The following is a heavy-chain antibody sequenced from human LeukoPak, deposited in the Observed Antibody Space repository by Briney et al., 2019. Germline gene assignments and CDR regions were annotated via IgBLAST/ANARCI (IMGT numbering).Heavy chain of an antibody. J-gene: IGHJ5*02. D-gene: IGHD4-11*01. CDR1: GFSLSTSGVG. CDR3: AHKEGYSNLNWFDP. Sequence: SGPTPVNPTQTLTLTCTFSGFSLSTSGVGVGWIRQPPGKALEWLALIYWNDDKRYSPSLKSRLTITKDTSKNQVVLTMTNMDPVDTATYYCAHKEGYSNLNWFDPWGQGTLVTVSS. V-gene: IGHV2-5*01. CDR2: IYWNDDK.